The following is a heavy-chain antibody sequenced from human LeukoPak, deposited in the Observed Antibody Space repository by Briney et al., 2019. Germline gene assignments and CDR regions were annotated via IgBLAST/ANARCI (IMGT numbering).Heavy chain of an antibody. Sequence: GESLRLSCAASGFTFSSYWMSWVRQAPGKGLEWVANIKQDGSEKYYVDSVKGRFTISRDNAKNSLYLQMNSLRAEDTAVYYCARGQRAIGYCSSTSCSFGMDVWGKGTTVTVSS. CDR1: GFTFSSYW. CDR2: IKQDGSEK. V-gene: IGHV3-7*03. J-gene: IGHJ6*04. D-gene: IGHD2-2*01. CDR3: ARGQRAIGYCSSTSCSFGMDV.